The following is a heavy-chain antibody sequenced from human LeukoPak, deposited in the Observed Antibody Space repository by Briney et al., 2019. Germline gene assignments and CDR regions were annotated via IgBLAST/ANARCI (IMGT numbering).Heavy chain of an antibody. V-gene: IGHV4-31*03. CDR3: ARADHYYYCMDV. CDR1: GGSISSGVYY. Sequence: SQTLSLTCTVSGGSISSGVYYWSWIRQHPGKGLEWIGYIYYSGSTYYNPSLKSRVTISVDTSKNQFSLKLSSVTAADTAVYYCARADHYYYCMDVWGKGTTVTVSS. CDR2: IYYSGST. J-gene: IGHJ6*03.